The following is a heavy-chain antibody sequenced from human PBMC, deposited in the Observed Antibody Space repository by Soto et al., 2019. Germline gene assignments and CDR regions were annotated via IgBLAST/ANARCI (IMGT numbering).Heavy chain of an antibody. D-gene: IGHD2-15*01. CDR2: ISRSSVII. Sequence: EVQLVESGGALVQPGGSLRLSCTASGFTFGSYSMNWVRQAPGKGLEWISYISRSSVIINYADSVKGRFTISRDDAKNSLYLQMNSLRAEDTAVYYGARDIDVGGQGTLVTVSS. CDR1: GFTFGSYS. J-gene: IGHJ4*02. V-gene: IGHV3-48*01. CDR3: ARDIDV.